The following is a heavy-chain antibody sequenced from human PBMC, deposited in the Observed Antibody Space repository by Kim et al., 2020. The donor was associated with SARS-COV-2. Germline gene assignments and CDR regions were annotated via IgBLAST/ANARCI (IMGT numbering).Heavy chain of an antibody. Sequence: RVTISVDTSKNQFSLKLSSVTAADTAVYYCARVARAAPWFGELSPYYFDYWGQGTLVTVSS. D-gene: IGHD3-10*01. CDR3: ARVARAAPWFGELSPYYFDY. J-gene: IGHJ4*02. V-gene: IGHV4-31*02.